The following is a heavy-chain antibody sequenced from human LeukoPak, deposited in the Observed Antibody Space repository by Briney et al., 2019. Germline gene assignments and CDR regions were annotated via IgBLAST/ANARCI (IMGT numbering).Heavy chain of an antibody. D-gene: IGHD4-11*01. CDR3: ARATHSKRGYYYYGMDV. J-gene: IGHJ6*02. CDR2: IYYSGST. CDR1: GGSISSYY. V-gene: IGHV4-59*01. Sequence: SETLSLTCTVSGGSISSYYWCWIRQPPGEGLEWVGYIYYSGSTNYNPSLKSRVTISVDTSKNQFSLKLSSVTAADTAVYYCARATHSKRGYYYYGMDVWGQGTTVTVSS.